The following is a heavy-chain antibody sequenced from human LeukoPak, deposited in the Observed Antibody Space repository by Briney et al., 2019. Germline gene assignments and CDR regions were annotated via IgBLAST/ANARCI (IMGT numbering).Heavy chain of an antibody. Sequence: SETLSLTCTVSGGSISSYYWSWIRQPAVKVLEWIGRIYTSGSTNYNPSPKSRVTMSVDTSKNQFSLKLSSVTAADTAVYYCAREGYPNYYDSSGYSSVVDYWGQGTLVTVSS. D-gene: IGHD3-22*01. CDR1: GGSISSYY. V-gene: IGHV4-4*07. CDR2: IYTSGST. CDR3: AREGYPNYYDSSGYSSVVDY. J-gene: IGHJ4*02.